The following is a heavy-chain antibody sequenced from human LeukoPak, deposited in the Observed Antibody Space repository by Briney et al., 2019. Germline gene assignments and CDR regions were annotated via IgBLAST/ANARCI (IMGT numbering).Heavy chain of an antibody. V-gene: IGHV1-3*01. D-gene: IGHD3-22*01. J-gene: IGHJ4*02. CDR2: INAGNGNT. Sequence: ASVKVSCKASGYTFTSYVIHWVRQAPGQRLEWMGWINAGNGNTKYSQEFQDRVTITRDTSTTTAYMELRSLRSDDTAVYYCARASYDRSGYYYYFDYWGQGTLVTASS. CDR1: GYTFTSYV. CDR3: ARASYDRSGYYYYFDY.